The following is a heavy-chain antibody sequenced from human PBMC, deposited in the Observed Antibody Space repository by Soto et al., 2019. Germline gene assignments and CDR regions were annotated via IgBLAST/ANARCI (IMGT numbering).Heavy chain of an antibody. CDR3: ARHRGVSKQWLPPYGVYGMDV. D-gene: IGHD6-19*01. Sequence: SETLSLTCTVSGGSTSRYYWSWCRQPPGKGLEWIGYIYYSGSTNYNPSLKSRVTISVDTSKNQFSLKLSSVTAADTAVYYCARHRGVSKQWLPPYGVYGMDVWGQGTTVT. CDR2: IYYSGST. V-gene: IGHV4-59*08. CDR1: GGSTSRYY. J-gene: IGHJ6*02.